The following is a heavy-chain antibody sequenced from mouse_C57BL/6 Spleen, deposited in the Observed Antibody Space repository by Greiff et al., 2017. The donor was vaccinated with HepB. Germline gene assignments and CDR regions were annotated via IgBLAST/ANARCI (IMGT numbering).Heavy chain of an antibody. CDR3: ARDSLTGTGFAY. J-gene: IGHJ3*01. CDR1: GFTFSSYA. D-gene: IGHD4-1*01. CDR2: ISDGGSYT. V-gene: IGHV5-4*01. Sequence: VQLKESGGGLVKPGGSLKLSCAASGFTFSSYAMSWVRQTPEKRLEWVATISDGGSYTYYPDNVKGRFTISRDNAKNNLYLQMSHLKSEDTAMYYCARDSLTGTGFAYWGQGTLVTVSA.